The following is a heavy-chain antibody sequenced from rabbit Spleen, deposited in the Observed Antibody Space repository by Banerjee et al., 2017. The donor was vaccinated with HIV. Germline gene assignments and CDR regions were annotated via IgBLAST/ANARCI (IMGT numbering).Heavy chain of an antibody. CDR3: ARDTSSSFSSYGMDL. D-gene: IGHD1-1*01. J-gene: IGHJ6*01. Sequence: QEQLEESGGGLVKPEGSLTLTCTASGFSFSSSSYMCWVRQAPGKGLEWIACIDTGSSGFTYFATWAKGRFTCSKTSSITVTLQMTRLTAADTATYFCARDTSSSFSSYGMDLWGQGTLVTVS. CDR2: IDTGSSGFT. V-gene: IGHV1S45*01. CDR1: GFSFSSSSY.